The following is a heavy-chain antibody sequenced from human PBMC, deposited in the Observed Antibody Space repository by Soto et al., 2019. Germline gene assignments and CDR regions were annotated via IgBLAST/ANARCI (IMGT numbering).Heavy chain of an antibody. CDR3: ARVLQPNWNYDYYYYYMDV. CDR1: GFTFSSYS. J-gene: IGHJ6*03. Sequence: GGSLRLSCAASGFTFSSYSMNWVRQAPGKGLEWVAYISSSSSTIYYADSVKGRFTISRENAKNSLYLQMNSLRAEDTAVYYCARVLQPNWNYDYYYYYMDVWGKGTTVTVSS. D-gene: IGHD1-7*01. CDR2: ISSSSSTI. V-gene: IGHV3-48*01.